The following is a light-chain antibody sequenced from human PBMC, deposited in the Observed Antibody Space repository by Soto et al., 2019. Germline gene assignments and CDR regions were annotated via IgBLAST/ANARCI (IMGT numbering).Light chain of an antibody. CDR2: GAS. J-gene: IGKJ1*01. V-gene: IGKV3-20*01. Sequence: EIVLTQSPGTLSLSPGERATLSCRASQSVSSSYLAWYQQKPGQAPRLLIYGASSRATGIPDRFCGSGSGTDFTLTNSRLDPENFAVYYCQQYTGSLWTFGQGTKVDIK. CDR3: QQYTGSLWT. CDR1: QSVSSSY.